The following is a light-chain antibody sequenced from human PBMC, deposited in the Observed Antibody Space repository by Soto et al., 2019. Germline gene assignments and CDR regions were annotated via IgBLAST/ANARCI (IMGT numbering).Light chain of an antibody. V-gene: IGLV2-14*01. CDR3: SSYTSSSTNV. Sequence: QSALTQPASVSGSPGQSITISCTGTSSDVGGYNYASWYQQHPGKAPKLMIYEVSNRPSGVSNRFSGSKSGNTASLTISGLQAEDEADYYCSSYTSSSTNVFGTGTKLTVL. J-gene: IGLJ1*01. CDR1: SSDVGGYNY. CDR2: EVS.